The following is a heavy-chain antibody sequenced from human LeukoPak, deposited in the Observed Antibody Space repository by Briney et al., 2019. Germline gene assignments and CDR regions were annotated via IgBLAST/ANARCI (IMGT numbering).Heavy chain of an antibody. V-gene: IGHV5-51*01. CDR1: GYSFTTYW. D-gene: IGHD1-14*01. CDR3: VRLMSRRDAGSPFDY. J-gene: IGHJ4*02. CDR2: IYPGDSDT. Sequence: GESLKISCRGSGYSFTTYWIGWVRQMPGKGLEGMGTIYPGDSDTRYSPSFQGQVTISADKSISTAYLQWSSLKASDTAMYYCVRLMSRRDAGSPFDYWGQGTPVTVS.